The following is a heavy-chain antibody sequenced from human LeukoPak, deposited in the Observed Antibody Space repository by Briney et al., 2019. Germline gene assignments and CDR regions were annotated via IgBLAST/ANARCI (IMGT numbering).Heavy chain of an antibody. Sequence: PGGSLRLSCAASGFTFSSYWMSWVRQAPGKGLEWVANIKQDGSEKYYVDSVKGRFTISRDNAKNSLYLQMNSLRAEDTAVYYCARDVYNYGDYRFDPWGQGTLVTVSS. CDR2: IKQDGSEK. D-gene: IGHD4-17*01. J-gene: IGHJ5*02. V-gene: IGHV3-7*01. CDR3: ARDVYNYGDYRFDP. CDR1: GFTFSSYW.